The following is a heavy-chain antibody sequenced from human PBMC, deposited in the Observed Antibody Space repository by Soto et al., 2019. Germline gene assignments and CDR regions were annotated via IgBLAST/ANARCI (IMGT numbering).Heavy chain of an antibody. CDR3: ARGKGMEENYFHYGLDI. V-gene: IGHV1-3*01. CDR1: GYTFSTYA. Sequence: GASVKVSCKASGYTFSTYAMHWVRQAPGQSLEWMGWLNGGTGQTRYSQEFQDRVIITRDTSASTGYMELSSLTSEDTAVYYCARGKGMEENYFHYGLDIWGQGTTVTVSS. J-gene: IGHJ6*02. D-gene: IGHD1-1*01. CDR2: LNGGTGQT.